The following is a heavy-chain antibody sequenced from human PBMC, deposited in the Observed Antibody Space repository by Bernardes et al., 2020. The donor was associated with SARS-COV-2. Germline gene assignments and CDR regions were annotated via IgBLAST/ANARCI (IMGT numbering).Heavy chain of an antibody. J-gene: IGHJ3*02. D-gene: IGHD3-22*01. V-gene: IGHV4-31*03. CDR3: ARDLNDYYDSSGYTHDAFAS. Sequence: SETLSLTCSVSGGPFTSGGSYWSWLRQLPGQGLEWIGNIYYTGSTYYNPSLKSRVTMSVDTSKNQFSLQLTSVTAADTAVYFCARDLNDYYDSSGYTHDAFASWGRGTMVTVSS. CDR1: GGPFTSGGSY. CDR2: IYYTGST.